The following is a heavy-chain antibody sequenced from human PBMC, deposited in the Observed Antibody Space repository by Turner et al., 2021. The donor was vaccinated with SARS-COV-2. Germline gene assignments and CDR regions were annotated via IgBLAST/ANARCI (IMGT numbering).Heavy chain of an antibody. V-gene: IGHV4-39*02. CDR1: GSPVNNSDYS. CDR2: IYYSGTT. D-gene: IGHD2-2*01. J-gene: IGHJ4*02. CDR3: ARDTRVVPLWVDS. Sequence: QLQLQESGPGLVKPSETLSLTCTVSGSPVNNSDYSWAWIRQPREKGLEWIGNIYYSGTTYYNPSLKSRVTISVDTSKNQFSLKLTSVTAADTAVYFCARDTRVVPLWVDSWGQGTLVTVSS.